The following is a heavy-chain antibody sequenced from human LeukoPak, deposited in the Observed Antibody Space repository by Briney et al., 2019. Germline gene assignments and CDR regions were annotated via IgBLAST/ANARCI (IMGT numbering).Heavy chain of an antibody. J-gene: IGHJ4*02. CDR1: GFTFSSYA. Sequence: PGGSLRLSCAASGFTFSSYAMSWVRQSPGKGLEWVSAISGSGGSTYYADSVKGRFTISRDNSKNTLYLQMNSLRAEDTAVYYCAKGTMVRGVIYDYWGQGTLVTVSS. CDR3: AKGTMVRGVIYDY. V-gene: IGHV3-23*01. D-gene: IGHD3-10*01. CDR2: ISGSGGST.